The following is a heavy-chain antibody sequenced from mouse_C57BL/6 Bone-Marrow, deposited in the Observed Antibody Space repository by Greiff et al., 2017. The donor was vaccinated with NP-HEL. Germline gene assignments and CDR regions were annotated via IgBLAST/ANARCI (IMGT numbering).Heavy chain of an antibody. Sequence: VMLVESGAELAKPGASVKLSCKASGYTFTSYWMHWVKQRPGQGLEWIGYINPSSGSTKYNQKFKDKATLTADKSTSTAYMQLSSLTYEDSAVYYCARRDYGKDYYAVDYWGQGTSVTVSS. J-gene: IGHJ4*01. D-gene: IGHD1-1*01. CDR3: ARRDYGKDYYAVDY. V-gene: IGHV1-7*01. CDR1: GYTFTSYW. CDR2: INPSSGST.